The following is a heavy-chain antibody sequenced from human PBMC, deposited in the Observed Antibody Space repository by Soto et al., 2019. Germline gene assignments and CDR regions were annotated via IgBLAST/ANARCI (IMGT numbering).Heavy chain of an antibody. CDR2: IYYSGST. Sequence: SETLSLTCTVSGGSISSYYWSWIRQPPGKGLEWIGYIYYSGSTNYNPSLKSRVTISVDTSKNQFSLKLSSVTAADTAVYYCARARGYYTYYFDYWGQGTLVTVSS. D-gene: IGHD3-3*01. J-gene: IGHJ4*02. V-gene: IGHV4-59*01. CDR3: ARARGYYTYYFDY. CDR1: GGSISSYY.